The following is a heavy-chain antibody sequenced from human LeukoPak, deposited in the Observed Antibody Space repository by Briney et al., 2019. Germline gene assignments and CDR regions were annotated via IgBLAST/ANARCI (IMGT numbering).Heavy chain of an antibody. CDR2: ISRRSNYI. Sequence: PGGSLRLSCEASGFTFSSYSMNWVRQAPGKGLEWVSSISRRSNYIYYADSVKGRFTISRDNAKNSLYLQMNSLRAEDTAVFYCARLTYSSSPPDYWGQGTLVTVSS. J-gene: IGHJ4*02. CDR1: GFTFSSYS. CDR3: ARLTYSSSPPDY. D-gene: IGHD6-13*01. V-gene: IGHV3-21*06.